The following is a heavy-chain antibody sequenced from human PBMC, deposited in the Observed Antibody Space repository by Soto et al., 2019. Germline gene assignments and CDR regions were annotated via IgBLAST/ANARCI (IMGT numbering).Heavy chain of an antibody. D-gene: IGHD6-19*01. Sequence: QPGGSLRLSCAASGFTVSSNYMSWVRQAPGKGLEWVSVIYSGGSTYYADSVKGRFTISRDNSKNTLYLQMNSLRAEDTAVYYCARDRPEEGAIAVAGRNYYYYYGMDVWGQGTTVTVSS. J-gene: IGHJ6*02. CDR2: IYSGGST. CDR3: ARDRPEEGAIAVAGRNYYYYYGMDV. V-gene: IGHV3-53*01. CDR1: GFTVSSNY.